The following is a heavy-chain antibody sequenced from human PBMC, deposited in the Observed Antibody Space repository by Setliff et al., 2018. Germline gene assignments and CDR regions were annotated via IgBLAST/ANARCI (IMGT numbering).Heavy chain of an antibody. CDR3: ASPSAGWTKPFDV. V-gene: IGHV5-51*01. Sequence: GESLKISCKGSGYSFTSYWIGWVRQMPGKGLEWMGIIYPGDSDTRYSPSFQGQFTISVDKSISTAYLQWSSLKASDTAMYYCASPSAGWTKPFDVWGQGTMVTVSS. CDR2: IYPGDSDT. CDR1: GYSFTSYW. D-gene: IGHD6-19*01. J-gene: IGHJ3*01.